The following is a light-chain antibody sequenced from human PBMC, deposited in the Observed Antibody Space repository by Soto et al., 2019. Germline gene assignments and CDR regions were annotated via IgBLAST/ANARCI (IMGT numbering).Light chain of an antibody. CDR3: QQYDNPIT. J-gene: IGKJ5*01. Sequence: DIQMTQSPSSLSASVGDRVTITCQASQDISNYLNWYQQKPGKAPKLLIYDASNLETGVPSRFSGSGSGTDFTITISSLQPEDIATYYCQQYDNPITFGQGTRLEIK. CDR1: QDISNY. CDR2: DAS. V-gene: IGKV1-33*01.